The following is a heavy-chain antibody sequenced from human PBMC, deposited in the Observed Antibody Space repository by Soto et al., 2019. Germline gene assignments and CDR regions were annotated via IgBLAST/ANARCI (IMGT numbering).Heavy chain of an antibody. V-gene: IGHV1-69*01. CDR3: AILYYYDSSGYLPFDH. J-gene: IGHJ4*02. CDR2: ILPIYGAP. CDR1: GTTFSSYG. D-gene: IGHD3-22*01. Sequence: QVQLVQSGAEVRRPGSSVKVSCKSSGTTFSSYGVGWVCQAPGQGLERVGGILPIYGAPNYAQKFQGRVTITADEPTSTTYMELSSLGSEDTAVYYCAILYYYDSSGYLPFDHWGQGTLVTVSS.